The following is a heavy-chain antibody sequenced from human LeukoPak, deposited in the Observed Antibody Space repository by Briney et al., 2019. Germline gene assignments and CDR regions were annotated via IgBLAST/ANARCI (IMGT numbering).Heavy chain of an antibody. D-gene: IGHD6-6*01. V-gene: IGHV3-21*01. Sequence: GGSLRLSCAASGFTFSSYTMNWVRQAPGKGLGWVSSITSSSSYIYYADSVKGRFTISRDNAKNSLFLQMNSLRAEDTAVYYCASLSISDYWGQGTLVTVSS. CDR3: ASLSISDY. CDR2: ITSSSSYI. J-gene: IGHJ4*02. CDR1: GFTFSSYT.